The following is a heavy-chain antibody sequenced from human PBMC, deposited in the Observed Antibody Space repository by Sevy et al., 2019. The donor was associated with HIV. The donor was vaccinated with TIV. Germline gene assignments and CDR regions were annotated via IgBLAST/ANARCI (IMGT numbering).Heavy chain of an antibody. CDR3: AREVSSSRGDLDN. J-gene: IGHJ4*02. D-gene: IGHD6-13*01. CDR1: GFTFNDYY. CDR2: ISNSGNTI. Sequence: GESLRLSCAASGFTFNDYYMTWIRQAPGKGLEWVSYISNSGNTIKYADSVKGRFTISRDNAKNSLYLQMNSLRAEDTAVYYCAREVSSSRGDLDNWGQGTLVTVSS. V-gene: IGHV3-11*01.